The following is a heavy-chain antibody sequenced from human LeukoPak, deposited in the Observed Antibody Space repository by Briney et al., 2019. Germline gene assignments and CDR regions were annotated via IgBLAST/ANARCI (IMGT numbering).Heavy chain of an antibody. CDR1: GSTFSSSY. CDR3: ASGPPVRLGELDY. V-gene: IGHV1-46*01. Sequence: GASVKVSCKASGSTFSSSYFHWVRQAPGQGLEWMAIINPSVDGTSYAQRFQDRLTMTSDTSTSTVYMELSTLRSEDTAVYYCASGPPVRLGELDYWGQGTLVTVSS. CDR2: INPSVDGT. D-gene: IGHD3-16*01. J-gene: IGHJ4*02.